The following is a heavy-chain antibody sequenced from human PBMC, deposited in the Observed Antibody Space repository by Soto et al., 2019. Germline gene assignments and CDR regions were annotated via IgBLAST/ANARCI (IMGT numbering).Heavy chain of an antibody. CDR3: ARGELRYFDWPQWSPPDY. V-gene: IGHV1-69*13. Sequence: SVKVSCKASGGTFSSYAISWVRQAPGQGLEWMGGIIPIFGTANYAQKFQGRVTITADESTSTAYMELSSLRSEDTAVYYCARGELRYFDWPQWSPPDYWGQGTLVTVSS. CDR2: IIPIFGTA. D-gene: IGHD3-9*01. CDR1: GGTFSSYA. J-gene: IGHJ4*02.